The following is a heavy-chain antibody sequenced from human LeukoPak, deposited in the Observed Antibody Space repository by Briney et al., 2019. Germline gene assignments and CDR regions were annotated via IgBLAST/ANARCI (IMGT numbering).Heavy chain of an antibody. J-gene: IGHJ4*02. CDR2: VSGSGGST. V-gene: IGHV3-23*01. CDR1: GFTFSSYG. CDR3: AKSGGYGSGSYIDY. D-gene: IGHD3-10*01. Sequence: GGTLRLSCAASGFTFSSYGMSWVRQAPGKGLEWVSAVSGSGGSTYYADSVKGRFTISRDNSKNTLYLQMNSLRAEDTAVYYCAKSGGYGSGSYIDYWGQGTLVTVSS.